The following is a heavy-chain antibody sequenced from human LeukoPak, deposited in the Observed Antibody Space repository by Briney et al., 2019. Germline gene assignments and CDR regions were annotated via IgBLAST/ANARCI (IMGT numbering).Heavy chain of an antibody. CDR3: AGWPIFSDAFHI. J-gene: IGHJ3*02. D-gene: IGHD2-15*01. Sequence: GGSLRLSCAASGFTFSNYWMSWVRQAPGKELEWVANIKQDGSEKYYVDSVKGRFTISRDNAKNSLYVQMNSLRAEDTAVYYCAGWPIFSDAFHIWGQGTMVTVSS. CDR2: IKQDGSEK. CDR1: GFTFSNYW. V-gene: IGHV3-7*01.